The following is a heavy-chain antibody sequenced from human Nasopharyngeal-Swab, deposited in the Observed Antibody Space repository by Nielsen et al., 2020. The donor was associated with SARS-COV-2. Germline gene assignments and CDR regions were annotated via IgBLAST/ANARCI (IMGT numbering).Heavy chain of an antibody. CDR3: ARDDVYCSSTSCYRAPLNY. D-gene: IGHD2-2*01. J-gene: IGHJ4*02. CDR2: IYYGGST. Sequence: WIRQPPGKGLEWIGYIYYGGSTYYNPSLKSRVTISVDTSKNQFSLKLSSVTAADTAVYYCARDDVYCSSTSCYRAPLNYWGQGTLVTGSS. V-gene: IGHV4-30-4*01.